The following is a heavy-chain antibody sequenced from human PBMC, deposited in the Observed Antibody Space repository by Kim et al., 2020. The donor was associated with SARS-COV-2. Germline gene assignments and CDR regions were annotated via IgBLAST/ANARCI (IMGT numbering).Heavy chain of an antibody. J-gene: IGHJ4*02. Sequence: KQSGSTKYTSSLKSRVTISVDTSKNQFSLKLSSVTAADTGVYYCARGYSRWGQGTLVTVSS. D-gene: IGHD6-13*01. CDR3: ARGYSR. CDR2: KQSGST. V-gene: IGHV4-34*01.